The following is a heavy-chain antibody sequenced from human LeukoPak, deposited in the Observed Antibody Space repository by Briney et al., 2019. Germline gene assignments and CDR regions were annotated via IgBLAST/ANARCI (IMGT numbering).Heavy chain of an antibody. J-gene: IGHJ4*02. CDR3: ARCERRMEWLAGGVDY. Sequence: PSETLSLTCTVSGGSISTYYWSWIRQPPGKGLEWIGYIYYSGSTNYNPSLKSRVTISVDTSKNQFSLKLSSVTAADTAVYYCARCERRMEWLAGGVDYWGQGTLVTVSS. CDR2: IYYSGST. V-gene: IGHV4-59*01. D-gene: IGHD6-19*01. CDR1: GGSISTYY.